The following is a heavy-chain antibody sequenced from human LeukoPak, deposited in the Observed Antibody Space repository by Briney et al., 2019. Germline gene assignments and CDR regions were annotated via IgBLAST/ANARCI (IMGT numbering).Heavy chain of an antibody. CDR1: GYSISSGYY. V-gene: IGHV4-38-2*02. J-gene: IGHJ4*02. CDR2: IYHSGST. D-gene: IGHD4-11*01. CDR3: AYTLADYSRFNY. Sequence: PSETLSLTCTVSGYSISSGYYWGWIRQPPGKGLEWIGSIYHSGSTYYNPSLKSRVTISVDTSKNQFSLKLSSVTAADTAVYYCAYTLADYSRFNYWGQGTLVTVSS.